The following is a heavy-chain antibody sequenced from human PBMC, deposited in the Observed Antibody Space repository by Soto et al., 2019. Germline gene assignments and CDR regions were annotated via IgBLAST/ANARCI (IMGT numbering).Heavy chain of an antibody. Sequence: GGSLRLSCAASGFTFSSYAMSWVRQAPGKGLEWVSAISGSGGSTYYADSVKGRFTISRDNSKNTLYLQMNSLRAEDTAVYYCAKFGVGVTGEIDAFDIWGQGTMVTVSS. D-gene: IGHD7-27*01. J-gene: IGHJ3*02. CDR2: ISGSGGST. CDR1: GFTFSSYA. CDR3: AKFGVGVTGEIDAFDI. V-gene: IGHV3-23*01.